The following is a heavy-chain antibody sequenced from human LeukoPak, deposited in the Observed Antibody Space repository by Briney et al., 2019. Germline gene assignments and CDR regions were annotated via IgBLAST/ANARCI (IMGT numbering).Heavy chain of an antibody. CDR1: GFTFSNYA. CDR3: AKVAEQQLDGDYYFDY. V-gene: IGHV3-30*04. J-gene: IGHJ4*02. CDR2: ISYDGSNK. Sequence: PGRSLRLSCEASGFTFSNYAMHWVRQAPGKGLEWVAVISYDGSNKYYADSMKGRFTISRDNSKNTLYLQMNSLRAEDTALYYCAKVAEQQLDGDYYFDYWGQGTLVTVSS. D-gene: IGHD6-6*01.